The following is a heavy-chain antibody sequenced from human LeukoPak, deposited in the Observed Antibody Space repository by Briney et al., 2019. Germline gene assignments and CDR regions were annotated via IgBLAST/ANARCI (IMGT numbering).Heavy chain of an antibody. CDR3: ARERGYYYGMDV. V-gene: IGHV3-53*01. J-gene: IGHJ6*02. CDR1: GFTFSSYA. Sequence: SGGSLRLSCAASGFTFSSYAMHWVRQAPGKGLEWVSVIYSDGSTFYTNSVKGRFTISRDNSKNTVFLQMNSLRSEDTAVYYCARERGYYYGMDVWGQGTTVTVSS. CDR2: IYSDGST.